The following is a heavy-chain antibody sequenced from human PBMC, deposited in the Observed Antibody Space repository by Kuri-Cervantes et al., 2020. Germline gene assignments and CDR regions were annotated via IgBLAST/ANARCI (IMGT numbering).Heavy chain of an antibody. J-gene: IGHJ4*02. Sequence: ASVKVSCKASGYTFTGYYMHWVRQAPGQGLEWMGWINPNSGGTNYAQKFQGGVTMTRDTSISTAYMELSRLRSDDTAVYYCARRHYYDSSGYYGSDYWGQGTLVTVSS. D-gene: IGHD3-22*01. CDR2: INPNSGGT. V-gene: IGHV1-2*02. CDR1: GYTFTGYY. CDR3: ARRHYYDSSGYYGSDY.